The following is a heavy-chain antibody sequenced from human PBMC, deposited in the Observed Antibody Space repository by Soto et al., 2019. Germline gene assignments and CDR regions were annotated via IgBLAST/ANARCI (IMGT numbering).Heavy chain of an antibody. CDR2: IYSGGYT. V-gene: IGHV3-53*01. CDR1: GFTVSNNY. J-gene: IGHJ4*02. D-gene: IGHD3-10*01. Sequence: EVQLVESGGGLIQPGGSLRLSCAVSGFTVSNNYMSWVRQAPGKGLEGVSVIYSGGYTAYGDSVKGRFTISRDNSKNNINLQRKSLSAEHRSVFYGAPRPGGGGYWGQGTLVTVSS. CDR3: APRPGGGGY.